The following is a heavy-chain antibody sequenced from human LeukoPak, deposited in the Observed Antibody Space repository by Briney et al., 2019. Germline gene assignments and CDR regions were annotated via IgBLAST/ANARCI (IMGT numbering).Heavy chain of an antibody. CDR1: GYTFTSYG. CDR3: ARDSGSRITMIVVDY. J-gene: IGHJ4*02. Sequence: ASVKVSCTASGYTFTSYGISWVRQAPGQGLEWMGWISAYNGNTNYAQKLQGRVTMTTDTSTSTAYMELRSLRSDDTAVYYCARDSGSRITMIVVDYWGQGTLVTVSS. V-gene: IGHV1-18*01. CDR2: ISAYNGNT. D-gene: IGHD3-22*01.